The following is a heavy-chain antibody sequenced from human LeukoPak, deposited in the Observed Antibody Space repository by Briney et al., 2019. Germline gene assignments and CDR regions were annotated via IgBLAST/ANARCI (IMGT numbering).Heavy chain of an antibody. D-gene: IGHD6-13*01. J-gene: IGHJ5*02. CDR1: GYSFTSYW. Sequence: PGESLKISCKGSGYSFTSYWIGWVRQMPGKGLERMGIIYPGDSDTRYSPSFQGQVTISADKSISTAYLQWSSLKASDTAMYYCARLFGGLAAADLNWFDPWGQGTLVTVSS. CDR3: ARLFGGLAAADLNWFDP. CDR2: IYPGDSDT. V-gene: IGHV5-51*01.